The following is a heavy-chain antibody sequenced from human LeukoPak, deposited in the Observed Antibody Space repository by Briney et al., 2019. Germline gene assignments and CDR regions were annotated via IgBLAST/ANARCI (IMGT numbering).Heavy chain of an antibody. Sequence: GASVKVSCKASGGTFSGYAISWVRQAPGQGLEWMGGIIPIFGTANYAQKFQGRVTITADESTSTAYMELSSLRSEDTAVYYCAREAYGGYETFDYWGQGTLVTVSS. V-gene: IGHV1-69*13. CDR1: GGTFSGYA. D-gene: IGHD5-12*01. CDR3: AREAYGGYETFDY. CDR2: IIPIFGTA. J-gene: IGHJ4*02.